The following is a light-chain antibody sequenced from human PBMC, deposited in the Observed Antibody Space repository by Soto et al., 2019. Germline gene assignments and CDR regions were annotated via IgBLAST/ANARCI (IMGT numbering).Light chain of an antibody. CDR2: DAS. J-gene: IGKJ2*01. Sequence: EIVLTQSPATLSLSPGERVTLSCRASQSVSSYLAWYQQKPGQAPRLLIYDASNRATGIPARFSGSGSGTDFPLTISSLEPEDFAVYYCQQRSNWPPMYTFGQGTKLEIK. CDR3: QQRSNWPPMYT. V-gene: IGKV3-11*01. CDR1: QSVSSY.